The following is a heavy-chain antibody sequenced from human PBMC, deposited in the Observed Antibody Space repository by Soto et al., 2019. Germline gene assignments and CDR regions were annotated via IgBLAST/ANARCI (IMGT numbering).Heavy chain of an antibody. Sequence: GGSLRLSCEVSGFILKNYAMNWVRQAPGKGLEWVATITYEGRSKYYAESVKGRFAISRDNSKSTLNLQMNTLRVDDSAIYYCAKSSGGSSSMGMDYWGQGTLVTVSS. D-gene: IGHD2-15*01. J-gene: IGHJ4*02. CDR3: AKSSGGSSSMGMDY. CDR2: ITYEGRSK. V-gene: IGHV3-30*09. CDR1: GFILKNYA.